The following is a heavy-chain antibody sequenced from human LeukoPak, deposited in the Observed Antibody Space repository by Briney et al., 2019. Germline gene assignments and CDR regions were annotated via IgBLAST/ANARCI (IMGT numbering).Heavy chain of an antibody. D-gene: IGHD3-10*01. J-gene: IGHJ3*01. CDR1: GFTFDDYG. V-gene: IGHV3-20*01. CDR3: VRDRTMVRGVMGDAFDV. CDR2: ISWNGGSK. Sequence: PGGSLRLSCEASGFTFDDYGMSWVRQAPGKGLEWVSGISWNGGSKGYVDSVKGRFTISRDNAKDSLYLQMDSLRGEDTALYQCVRDRTMVRGVMGDAFDVWGQGTMVTVSS.